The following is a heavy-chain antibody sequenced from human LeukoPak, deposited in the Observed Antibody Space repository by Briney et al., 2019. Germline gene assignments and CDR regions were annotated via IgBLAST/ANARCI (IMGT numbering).Heavy chain of an antibody. V-gene: IGHV5-51*01. CDR3: ARRSIAAAGNRPFDP. D-gene: IGHD6-13*01. CDR1: GYSFTSYW. Sequence: GGSLKISCKGSGYSFTSYWIGWVRQMPGKGLEWMGIIYPGDSDTRYSPSFQGQVTISADKSISTAYLQWSSLKASDTAMYYCARRSIAAAGNRPFDPWGQGTLVTVSS. CDR2: IYPGDSDT. J-gene: IGHJ5*02.